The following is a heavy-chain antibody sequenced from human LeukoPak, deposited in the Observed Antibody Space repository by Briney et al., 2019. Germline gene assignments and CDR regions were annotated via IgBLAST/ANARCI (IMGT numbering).Heavy chain of an antibody. V-gene: IGHV3-74*01. Sequence: GGSLRLSCAASGFTFSSSWMHWVRQGPGKGLVWVARMNADGRAINYADSVKGRFTISRDNAKNTLYLQMNSLRTEDAAVYYCARAGNYYFDLWGRGTQVTVSS. CDR2: MNADGRAI. D-gene: IGHD1-7*01. CDR1: GFTFSSSW. CDR3: ARAGNYYFDL. J-gene: IGHJ2*01.